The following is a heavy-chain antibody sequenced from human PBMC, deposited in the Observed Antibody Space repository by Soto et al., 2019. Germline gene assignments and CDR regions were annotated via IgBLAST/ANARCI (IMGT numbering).Heavy chain of an antibody. CDR3: ADGEPLHY. CDR2: IWYDGSNK. CDR1: GFTFINYG. Sequence: QMQLVESGGGVVQPGRSLRLSWAASGFTFINYGMHWVRQAPGTGLEWVAIIWYDGSNKYYADSVKGRFTISRDNSENTVYLQMSSLRAEDTDMSYRADGEPLHYRGQGPLVTVSS. J-gene: IGHJ4*02. V-gene: IGHV3-33*01. D-gene: IGHD3-10*01.